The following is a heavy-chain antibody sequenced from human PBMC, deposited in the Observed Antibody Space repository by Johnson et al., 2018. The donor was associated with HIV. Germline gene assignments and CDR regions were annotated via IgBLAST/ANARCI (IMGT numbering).Heavy chain of an antibody. CDR2: ISYDGTNK. J-gene: IGHJ3*02. Sequence: QVQLVESGGGVVQPGMSLRLSCAASGFTFSSYAMHWVRQAPGKGLEWVALISYDGTNKYYADSVKGRFTISRDNSKNTLYLQMNSLRAEDTAVYYCAKAPPLSTYDYDAFDIWGQGTMVTVSS. CDR3: AKAPPLSTYDYDAFDI. V-gene: IGHV3-30-3*01. D-gene: IGHD5-12*01. CDR1: GFTFSSYA.